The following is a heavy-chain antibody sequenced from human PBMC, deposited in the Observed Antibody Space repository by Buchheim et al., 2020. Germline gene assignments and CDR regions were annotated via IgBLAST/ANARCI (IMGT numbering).Heavy chain of an antibody. CDR2: IYHAGSTK. CDR1: GFTFSSYG. J-gene: IGHJ4*02. CDR3: ARVDDEGYFDY. D-gene: IGHD3-16*01. V-gene: IGHV3-33*01. Sequence: QVQLVESGGGVVQPGTSLRLSCAASGFTFSSYGMHWVRQAPGKGLEWVGMIYHAGSTKYYADSVKGRFTISRDNSKNTLYLQMDSLRAEDTAVYKCARVDDEGYFDYWGQGTL.